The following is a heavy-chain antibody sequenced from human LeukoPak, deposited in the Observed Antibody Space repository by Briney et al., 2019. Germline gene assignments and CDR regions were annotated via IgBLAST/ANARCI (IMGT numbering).Heavy chain of an antibody. D-gene: IGHD3-10*01. CDR2: ISYIGST. CDR1: GGSFTTHY. Sequence: SETLSLTCTVSGGSFTTHYWSWIRQPPGKGLEWIGYISYIGSTNYNPSLKSLVTISIDTSKNEVSLMLTSVTAADTAVYYCASDSISINVFDAWGQGTMVTLSS. J-gene: IGHJ3*01. CDR3: ASDSISINVFDA. V-gene: IGHV4-59*11.